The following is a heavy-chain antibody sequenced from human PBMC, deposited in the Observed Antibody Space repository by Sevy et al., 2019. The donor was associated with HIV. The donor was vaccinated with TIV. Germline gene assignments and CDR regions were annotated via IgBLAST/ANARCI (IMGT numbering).Heavy chain of an antibody. D-gene: IGHD3-16*02. J-gene: IGHJ4*02. CDR2: ISDRGDTI. CDR1: GFPFNTYS. CDR3: TGVVWRTYRFDDY. Sequence: GGSLRLSCAASGFPFNTYSMNWIRQAPGKGLEWVSYISDRGDTIYYAESVRGRFTISRDNAGNSLFLQMNNLTAEDTVMYYCTGVVWRTYRFDDYWGPGTLFTVSS. V-gene: IGHV3-48*01.